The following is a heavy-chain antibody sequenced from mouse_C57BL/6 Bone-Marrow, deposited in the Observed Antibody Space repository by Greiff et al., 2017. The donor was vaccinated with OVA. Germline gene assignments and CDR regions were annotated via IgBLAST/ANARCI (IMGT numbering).Heavy chain of an antibody. CDR1: GYSFTGYF. CDR3: ARGGYYGSSCWFAY. V-gene: IGHV1-20*01. Sequence: EVQLQQSGPELVKPGDSVKISCKASGYSFTGYFMNWVMQSHGKSLEWIGRINPYNGDTFYNQKFKGKATLTVDKSSSTAHMELRSLTSEDSAVYYCARGGYYGSSCWFAYWGQGTLVTVSA. D-gene: IGHD1-1*01. CDR2: INPYNGDT. J-gene: IGHJ3*01.